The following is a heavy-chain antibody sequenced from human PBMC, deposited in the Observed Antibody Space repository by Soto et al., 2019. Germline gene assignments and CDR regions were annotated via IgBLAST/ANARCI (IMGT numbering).Heavy chain of an antibody. CDR2: IYYSGST. D-gene: IGHD3-22*01. J-gene: IGHJ1*01. CDR1: GGSISSGDYY. V-gene: IGHV4-30-4*01. Sequence: PSETLSLTCTVSGGSISSGDYYWSWIRQPPGKGLEWIGYIYYSGSTYYNPSLKSRVTISVDTSKNQFSLKLSSVTAADTAVYYCAREENYYDSSGYYLKYFQHWGQGTLVTVSS. CDR3: AREENYYDSSGYYLKYFQH.